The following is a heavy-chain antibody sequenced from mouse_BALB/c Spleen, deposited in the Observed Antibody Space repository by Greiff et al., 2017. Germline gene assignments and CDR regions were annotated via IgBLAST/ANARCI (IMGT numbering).Heavy chain of an antibody. CDR2: IAPGSGST. J-gene: IGHJ1*01. V-gene: IGHV1S41*01. Sequence: DLVKPGASVKLSCKASGYTFTSYWINWIKQRPGQGLEWIGRIAPGSGSTYYNEMFKGKATLTVDTSSSTAYIQLSSLLSEDSAVYFCARYGVRWYFDVWGAGTTVTVSS. D-gene: IGHD2-14*01. CDR3: ARYGVRWYFDV. CDR1: GYTFTSYW.